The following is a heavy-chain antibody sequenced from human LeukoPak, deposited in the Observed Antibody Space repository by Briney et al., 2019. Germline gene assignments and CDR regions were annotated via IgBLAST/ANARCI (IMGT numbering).Heavy chain of an antibody. V-gene: IGHV4-61*08. CDR2: IHYSGTT. J-gene: IGHJ4*02. CDR1: GGSISSGDYY. D-gene: IGHD1-20*01. CDR3: ARVTGWGYEAEDY. Sequence: TSQTLSLTCTVSGGSISSGDYYWSWIRQPPGKGLEWIGYIHYSGTTDYNPSLKSRVTMSVDTSKNQLSLRLTSVTPADTGVYYCARVTGWGYEAEDYWGQGILVTVSS.